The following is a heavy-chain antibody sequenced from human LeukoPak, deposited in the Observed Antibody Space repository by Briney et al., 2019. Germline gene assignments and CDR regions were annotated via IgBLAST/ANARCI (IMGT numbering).Heavy chain of an antibody. CDR2: IYTSGST. CDR3: AREGSVWIQLWSSEFDY. CDR1: GGSISSYY. V-gene: IGHV4-4*07. Sequence: SETLSLTCTVSGGSISSYYWSWIRQPPGKGLEWVGRIYTSGSTNYNPSLKSRVTMSVDTSKNQFSLKLSSVTAVDTAVYYCAREGSVWIQLWSSEFDYWGQGTLVTVSS. J-gene: IGHJ4*02. D-gene: IGHD5-18*01.